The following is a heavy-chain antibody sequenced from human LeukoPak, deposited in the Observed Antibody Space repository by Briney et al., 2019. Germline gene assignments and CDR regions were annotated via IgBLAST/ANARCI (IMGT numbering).Heavy chain of an antibody. V-gene: IGHV3-48*03. CDR1: GLTFSSYE. Sequence: PGGSLRLACAASGLTFSSYEMKWVRQAEGKGLEWVSYISSSGSTIYYADSVKGRFTISRDNAKNSLYLQMNSLRAEDTAVYYCAELGITMIGGVWGKGTTVTISS. D-gene: IGHD3-10*02. CDR2: ISSSGSTI. CDR3: AELGITMIGGV. J-gene: IGHJ6*04.